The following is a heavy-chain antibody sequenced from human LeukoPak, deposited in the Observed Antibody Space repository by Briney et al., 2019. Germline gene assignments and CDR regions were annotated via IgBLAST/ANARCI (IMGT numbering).Heavy chain of an antibody. CDR2: ISSSGSTI. CDR1: GFTFSSYE. D-gene: IGHD3-10*01. J-gene: IGHJ4*02. V-gene: IGHV3-48*03. Sequence: GGSLRLSCAASGFTFSSYEMNWVRQAPGKGLEWVSYISSSGSTIYYADSVKGRFTISRDNAKNSLYLQMNSLRAEDTAVYYCARVGRFGELWEYYFDYWGQGTLVTVSS. CDR3: ARVGRFGELWEYYFDY.